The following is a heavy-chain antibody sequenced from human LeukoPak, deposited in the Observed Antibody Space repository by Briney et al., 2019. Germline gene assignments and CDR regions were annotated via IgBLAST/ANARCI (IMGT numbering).Heavy chain of an antibody. V-gene: IGHV3-33*01. Sequence: HPGGSLRLSCAASGFTFSSYGMHWVRQAPGKGLEWVAVIWYDGSNKYYADSVKGRFTISRDNSKNTLYLQMNSLRAEDTAVYYCARDRSYYGSGGYYIPFDYWGQGTLVTVSS. CDR1: GFTFSSYG. CDR2: IWYDGSNK. D-gene: IGHD3-10*01. CDR3: ARDRSYYGSGGYYIPFDY. J-gene: IGHJ4*02.